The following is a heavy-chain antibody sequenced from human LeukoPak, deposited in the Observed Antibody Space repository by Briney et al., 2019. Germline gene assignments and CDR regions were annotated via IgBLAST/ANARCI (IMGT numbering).Heavy chain of an antibody. CDR2: INPNSGGT. D-gene: IGHD3-3*01. CDR1: GYTFTGYY. CDR3: ARLASDYDSHIDY. Sequence: GASVKVSCKASGYTFTGYYMHWVRQAPGQGLEWMGWINPNSGGTNYAQKFQGRVTMTRDTSISTAYMELSRLRSDDTAVYYCARLASDYDSHIDYWGQGTLVTVSS. V-gene: IGHV1-2*02. J-gene: IGHJ4*02.